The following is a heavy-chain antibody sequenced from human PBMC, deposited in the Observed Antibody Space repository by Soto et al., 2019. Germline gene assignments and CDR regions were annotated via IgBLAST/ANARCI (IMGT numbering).Heavy chain of an antibody. CDR2: ISAYNGNT. D-gene: IGHD6-13*01. Sequence: QVPLVQSGAEVKKPGASVKVSCKASGYTFTSYGISWVRQSPGQGLEWMGWISAYNGNTNNAQKFQGRVAVTTDTSTSTAYMELMNLRSDDTAVYYCARTSGYSSTDNWFDPWGQGTLFTVSS. CDR3: ARTSGYSSTDNWFDP. V-gene: IGHV1-18*01. CDR1: GYTFTSYG. J-gene: IGHJ5*02.